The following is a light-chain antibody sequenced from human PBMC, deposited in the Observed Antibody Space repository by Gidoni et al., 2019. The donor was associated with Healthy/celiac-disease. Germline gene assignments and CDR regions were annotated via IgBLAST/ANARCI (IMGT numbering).Light chain of an antibody. CDR3: QQYNNGRT. J-gene: IGKJ1*01. V-gene: IGKV3-15*01. CDR2: GAS. CDR1: QSVSSN. Sequence: EIVMTQSPATLSVSPGERATLSCRASQSVSSNLAWYQQKPGQAPRLLIYGASPRATGIPARFSGSGSGTEFTLTISSLQSEDFAVYYCQQYNNGRTFGQGTKVEIK.